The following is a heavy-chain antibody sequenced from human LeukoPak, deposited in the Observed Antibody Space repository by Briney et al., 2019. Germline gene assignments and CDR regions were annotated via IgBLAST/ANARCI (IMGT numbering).Heavy chain of an antibody. J-gene: IGHJ6*04. D-gene: IGHD6-19*01. Sequence: GRSLRHSCAASGFTFSSYAMHWVRQAPGKGLEWVAVISYDGSNKYYADSVKGRFTISRDNSKNTLYLQMNSLRAEDTAVYYCARDIAVARGYYYYGMDVWGKGTTVTVSS. CDR1: GFTFSSYA. V-gene: IGHV3-30*04. CDR2: ISYDGSNK. CDR3: ARDIAVARGYYYYGMDV.